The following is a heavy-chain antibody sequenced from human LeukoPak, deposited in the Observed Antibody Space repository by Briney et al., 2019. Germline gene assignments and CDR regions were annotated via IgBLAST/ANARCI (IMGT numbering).Heavy chain of an antibody. V-gene: IGHV4-34*01. Sequence: PSETLSLTCTVSGGSISSYYWSWIRQPPGKGLEWIGEINHSGSTNYNPSLKSRVTISVDTSKNQFSLKLSSVTAADTAVYYCARGRKSSSPFDYWGQGTLVTVSS. CDR1: GGSISSYY. D-gene: IGHD6-6*01. CDR2: INHSGST. CDR3: ARGRKSSSPFDY. J-gene: IGHJ4*02.